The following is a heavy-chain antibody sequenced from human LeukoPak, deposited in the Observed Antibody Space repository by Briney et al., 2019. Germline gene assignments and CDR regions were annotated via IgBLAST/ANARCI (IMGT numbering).Heavy chain of an antibody. CDR1: GFTFTTYW. Sequence: GGSLRLSCAAPGFTFTTYWMHWVRQAPGKGLVWVSHINSDGSITSYADSVKGRFTISRDNAKDTLYLQMNSLRAEDTAVYYCARDAVDTANAVWGQGTTVTVSS. CDR3: ARDAVDTANAV. CDR2: INSDGSIT. J-gene: IGHJ6*02. D-gene: IGHD5-18*01. V-gene: IGHV3-74*01.